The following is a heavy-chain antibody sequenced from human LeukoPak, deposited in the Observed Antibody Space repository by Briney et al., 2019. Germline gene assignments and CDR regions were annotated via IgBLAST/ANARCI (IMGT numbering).Heavy chain of an antibody. CDR3: ATAVGAKTAGGMDV. CDR1: GYTLTELS. Sequence: ASVKVSCKVSGYTLTELSMHWVRQAPGKGLEWMGGFDPEDGETIYAQKFQGRVTITEDTSTDTAYMELSSLRSEDTAVYYCATAVGAKTAGGMDVWGQGTTVTVSS. V-gene: IGHV1-24*01. D-gene: IGHD1-26*01. CDR2: FDPEDGET. J-gene: IGHJ6*02.